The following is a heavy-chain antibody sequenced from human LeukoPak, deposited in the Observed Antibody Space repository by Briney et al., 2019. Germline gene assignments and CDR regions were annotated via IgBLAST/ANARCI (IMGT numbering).Heavy chain of an antibody. V-gene: IGHV3-74*01. CDR2: FNSDGRSA. CDR1: GFTFSTYW. J-gene: IGHJ4*02. D-gene: IGHD4-17*01. CDR3: TRGRYYLDS. Sequence: GGPLRLSCAASGFTFSTYWMHWVRHAPGKGLVWVSRFNSDGRSAYYADSVKGRFTISRDNAKNTLYLQMNSLRAEDTAVYYCTRGRYYLDSWGQGTLVTVSS.